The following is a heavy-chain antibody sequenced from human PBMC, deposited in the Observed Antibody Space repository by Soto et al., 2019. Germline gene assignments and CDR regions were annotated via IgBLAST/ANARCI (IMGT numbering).Heavy chain of an antibody. V-gene: IGHV1-18*01. Sequence: GASGKVSCKAAGYNFINFSIGCVRHAPGQGLDCRGLISVHNGNTNYAQNLQGRDTITTDTSTSTAYMELRSLRSDDTAVYYCVRDLDASGSYYTDSWGLGTLVTVS. D-gene: IGHD3-10*01. CDR2: ISVHNGNT. CDR1: GYNFINFS. CDR3: VRDLDASGSYYTDS. J-gene: IGHJ4*02.